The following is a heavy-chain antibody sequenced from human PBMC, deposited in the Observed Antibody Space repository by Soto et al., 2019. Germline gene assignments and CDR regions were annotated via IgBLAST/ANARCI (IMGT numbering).Heavy chain of an antibody. CDR3: ARVADSSNHYYGTDV. J-gene: IGHJ6*02. CDR1: GGSIYSGGYY. CDR2: TYYSGST. Sequence: QVQLQESGPGLVKPSETLSLTCTVSGGSIYSGGYYWSWIRQHPGKGLEWIGYTYYSGSTYYNPSLKSRVTISVDTSKNQFSLKLSSVTAADTAVYYCARVADSSNHYYGTDVWGQGTTVTVSS. D-gene: IGHD6-13*01. V-gene: IGHV4-31*03.